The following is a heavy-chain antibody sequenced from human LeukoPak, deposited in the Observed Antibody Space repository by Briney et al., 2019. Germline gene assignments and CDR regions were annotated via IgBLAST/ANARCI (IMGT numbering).Heavy chain of an antibody. CDR3: ARDHSSGFDY. Sequence: TSSETLSLTCAVYGGSFSGYYWSWIRQPPGKGLEWIGEINHSGSTNYNPSLKSRVTISVDTSKNQFSLKLSSVTAADTAVYYCARDHSSGFDYWGQGTLVTVSS. CDR2: INHSGST. V-gene: IGHV4-34*01. J-gene: IGHJ4*02. D-gene: IGHD6-19*01. CDR1: GGSFSGYY.